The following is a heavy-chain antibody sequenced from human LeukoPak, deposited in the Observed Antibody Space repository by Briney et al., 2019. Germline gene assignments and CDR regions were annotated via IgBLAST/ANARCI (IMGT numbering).Heavy chain of an antibody. D-gene: IGHD6-13*01. Sequence: GGSLRLSCTVSGFTVSSNSMSWVRQAPGKGLEWVSFIYSDNTHYSDSVKGRFTISRDNSKNTLYLQMNSLRAEDTAVYYCARDVNGYSSSWYEYWGQGTLVTVSS. V-gene: IGHV3-53*01. J-gene: IGHJ4*02. CDR1: GFTVSSNS. CDR2: IYSDNT. CDR3: ARDVNGYSSSWYEY.